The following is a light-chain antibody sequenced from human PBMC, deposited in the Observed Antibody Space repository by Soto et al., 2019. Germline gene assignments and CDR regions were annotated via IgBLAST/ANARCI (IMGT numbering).Light chain of an antibody. CDR1: SSDVGGYNY. CDR2: EVN. J-gene: IGLJ3*02. V-gene: IGLV2-8*01. Sequence: QSVLTQPASASGSPGQSVTISYTGTSSDVGGYNYVSWFQQHPGKAPKLIIHEVNQRPSGVPDRFSGSKSGNTASLTVSGLQAEDEGTYYCMQPLQSWTFGQGTK. CDR3: MQPLQSWT.